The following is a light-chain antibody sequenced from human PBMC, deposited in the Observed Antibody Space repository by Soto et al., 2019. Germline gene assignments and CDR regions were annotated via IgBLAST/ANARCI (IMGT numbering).Light chain of an antibody. J-gene: IGKJ5*01. CDR2: KVS. CDR3: MQGTHWPIT. CDR1: QSLVHSDGIAY. V-gene: IGKV2-30*02. Sequence: DVVMTQSPLSLPVTLGQPASISCRSNQSLVHSDGIAYFSWFQQRPGRSPRRLIYKVSNRDSGVPARFSGSGSGTDFALRISSVEAEDVGVYYCMQGTHWPITFGQGTKLDIK.